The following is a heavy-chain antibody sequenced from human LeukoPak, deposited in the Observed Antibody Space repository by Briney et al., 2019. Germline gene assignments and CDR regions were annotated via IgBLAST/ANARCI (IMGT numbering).Heavy chain of an antibody. CDR2: IYYSGNT. CDR3: ARDRGSRDGYTDDAFDL. J-gene: IGHJ4*01. D-gene: IGHD5-24*01. V-gene: IGHV4-59*01. Sequence: SETLSLTCIVSGASISTYYWTCIRQSPGKGLEWIGYIYYSGNTNYNPSLKSRVTMSVDTSKNQFSLELRSVTAADTAVYYCARDRGSRDGYTDDAFDLWGQGTLVTVSS. CDR1: GASISTYY.